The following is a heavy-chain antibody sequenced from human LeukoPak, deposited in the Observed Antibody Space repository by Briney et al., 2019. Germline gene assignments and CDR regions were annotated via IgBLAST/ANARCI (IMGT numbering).Heavy chain of an antibody. J-gene: IGHJ4*02. Sequence: GGSLRLSCAASGFTLSSYSMNWVRQAPGKGLEWVSSISSSSSYIYYADSVKGRFTISRDNAKNSLYLQMNSLRAEDTAVYYCARALGIVGATADYWGQGTLVTVSS. CDR3: ARALGIVGATADY. V-gene: IGHV3-21*01. CDR1: GFTLSSYS. CDR2: ISSSSSYI. D-gene: IGHD1-26*01.